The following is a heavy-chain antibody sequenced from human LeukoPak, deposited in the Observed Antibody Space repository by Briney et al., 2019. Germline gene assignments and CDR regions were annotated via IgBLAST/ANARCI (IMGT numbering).Heavy chain of an antibody. Sequence: GGSLRLSCAASGFTFSSYGMHWVRQAPGKGLDWVAFIRYDGSNKYYADSVKGRFTISRDNSKNTLYLQMNSLRAEDTAVYYCAKDLAAGTTGGDWFDPWGQGTLVTVSS. D-gene: IGHD1-7*01. CDR2: IRYDGSNK. CDR3: AKDLAAGTTGGDWFDP. CDR1: GFTFSSYG. V-gene: IGHV3-30*02. J-gene: IGHJ5*02.